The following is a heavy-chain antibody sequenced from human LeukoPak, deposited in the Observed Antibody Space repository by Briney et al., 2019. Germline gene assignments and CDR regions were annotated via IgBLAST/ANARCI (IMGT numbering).Heavy chain of an antibody. J-gene: IGHJ4*02. CDR3: ARAGRRYYGPEIDY. V-gene: IGHV3-23*01. CDR2: ISPSGGIT. CDR1: GFTFSSHG. Sequence: GGSLRLSCAASGFTFSSHGMNWVRQAPGKGLEWVSGISPSGGITYYTDSVKGRFTISRDNSKNTVSLQMNSLRAEDTAVYYCARAGRRYYGPEIDYWGQGTLVTVSS. D-gene: IGHD2/OR15-2a*01.